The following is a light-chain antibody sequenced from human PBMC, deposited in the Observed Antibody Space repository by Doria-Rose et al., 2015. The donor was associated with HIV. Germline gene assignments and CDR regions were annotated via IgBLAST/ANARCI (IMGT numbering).Light chain of an antibody. J-gene: IGLJ2*01. CDR3: QSYDSTNHVV. Sequence: NFMLTQPHSVSESPGKTVTISCTRSSGSIASDFVQWSQQRPGSSPTTVIYEDDQRPSGVPDRFSGSIDSSSNSASVTISGLKTEDEAGYYCQSYDSTNHVVFGGGTKLTVL. CDR1: SGSIASDF. V-gene: IGLV6-57*01. CDR2: EDD.